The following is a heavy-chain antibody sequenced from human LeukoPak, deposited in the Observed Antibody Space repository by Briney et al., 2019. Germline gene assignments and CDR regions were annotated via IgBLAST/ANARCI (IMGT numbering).Heavy chain of an antibody. D-gene: IGHD2-2*01. CDR3: ATTGYCSSTSCSNWFDP. V-gene: IGHV1-24*01. Sequence: ASVKVSCKVSGYTLTELSMPWVRQAPGQGLEWMGGFDPEDGETIYAQKFQGRVTMTEDTSTDTAYMELSSLRSEDTAVYYCATTGYCSSTSCSNWFDPWGQGTLVTVSS. J-gene: IGHJ5*02. CDR2: FDPEDGET. CDR1: GYTLTELS.